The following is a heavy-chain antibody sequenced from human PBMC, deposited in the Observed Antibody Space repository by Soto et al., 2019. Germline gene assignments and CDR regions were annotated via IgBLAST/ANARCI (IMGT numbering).Heavy chain of an antibody. J-gene: IGHJ4*02. D-gene: IGHD3-9*01. CDR1: GFTFSSYS. CDR3: ARGEGYFDWSAPRY. Sequence: EVQLVESGGGLVKPGGSLRLSCAASGFTFSSYSMHWVRQAPGKGLEWVSSISSSSTYIKYADSVKGRFTISRDNAKNSLYLQMNCLRAEDTAVYYCARGEGYFDWSAPRYWGQGTLVTVSS. V-gene: IGHV3-21*01. CDR2: ISSSSTYI.